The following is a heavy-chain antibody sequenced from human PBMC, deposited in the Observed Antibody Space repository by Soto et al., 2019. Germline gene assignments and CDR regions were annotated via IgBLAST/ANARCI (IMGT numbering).Heavy chain of an antibody. CDR1: GYTFTSYD. V-gene: IGHV1-8*01. D-gene: IGHD3-10*01. CDR3: ARGRAYYYGSGSPDAFDI. J-gene: IGHJ3*02. CDR2: MNPNSGNT. Sequence: AASVKVSCKASGYTFTSYDINWVRQATGQGLEWMGWMNPNSGNTGYAQKFQGRVTMTRNTSISTAYMELSSLRSEDTAVYYCARGRAYYYGSGSPDAFDIWGQGTMVTVSS.